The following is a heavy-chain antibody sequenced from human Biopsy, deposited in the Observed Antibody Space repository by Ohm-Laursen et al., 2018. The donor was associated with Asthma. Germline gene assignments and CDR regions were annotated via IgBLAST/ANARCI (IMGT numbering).Heavy chain of an antibody. CDR3: ASDFPKDYVRYNFQF. D-gene: IGHD4-17*01. CDR2: HDHEEGGT. J-gene: IGHJ4*02. CDR1: GYSITDLS. V-gene: IGHV1-24*01. Sequence: ASVKVSCKISGYSITDLSMHWVRQAPGQGLEWMGGHDHEEGGTVNARRFQGRVTMTEGTSTDTAYMELSSLSSDDTAVYYCASDFPKDYVRYNFQFWGQGTLVTVSS.